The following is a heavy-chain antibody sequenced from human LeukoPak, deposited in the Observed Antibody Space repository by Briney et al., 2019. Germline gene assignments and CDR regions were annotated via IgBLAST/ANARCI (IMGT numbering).Heavy chain of an antibody. Sequence: SETLSLTCTVSGDSISSGNYWGWIRQPPGKGLEWIGSIFHTGSTYFNLSLKSRVTISVDTSKNQFSLRLSSVTAADTAVYYCARERPLYSGSYNYMDVWGKGTTVTVSS. J-gene: IGHJ6*03. CDR2: IFHTGST. V-gene: IGHV4-38-2*02. CDR1: GDSISSGNY. D-gene: IGHD1-26*01. CDR3: ARERPLYSGSYNYMDV.